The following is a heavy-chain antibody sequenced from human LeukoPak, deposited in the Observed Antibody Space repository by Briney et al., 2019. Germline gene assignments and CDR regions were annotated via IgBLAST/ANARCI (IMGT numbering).Heavy chain of an antibody. CDR1: GYTFTSYG. J-gene: IGHJ4*02. D-gene: IGHD2-15*01. CDR3: ARDCSGGSCYYY. Sequence: GASVKVSCKASGYTFTSYGISWVRQAPGQGLEWMGGIIPIFGTANYAQKFQGRVTITADESTSTAYMELSSLRSEDTAVYYCARDCSGGSCYYYWGQGTLVTVSS. CDR2: IIPIFGTA. V-gene: IGHV1-69*13.